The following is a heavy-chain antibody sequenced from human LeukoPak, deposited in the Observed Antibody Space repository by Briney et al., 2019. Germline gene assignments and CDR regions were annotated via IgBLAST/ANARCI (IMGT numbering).Heavy chain of an antibody. CDR3: ARLYDSSGYPQALGY. D-gene: IGHD3-22*01. CDR1: GYTFTSYG. J-gene: IGHJ4*02. Sequence: ASVKVSCKASGYTFTSYGISWVRQAPGQGLEWMGWISAYNGNTNYAQKLQGRVTMTTDTSTSTAYMGLRSLRSDDTAVYYCARLYDSSGYPQALGYWGQGTLVTVSS. V-gene: IGHV1-18*01. CDR2: ISAYNGNT.